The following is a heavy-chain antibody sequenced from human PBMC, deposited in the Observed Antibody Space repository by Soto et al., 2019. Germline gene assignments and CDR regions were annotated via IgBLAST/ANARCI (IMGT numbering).Heavy chain of an antibody. CDR2: IYNSGST. CDR3: AREYYYDSSGYYSRGAFDI. V-gene: IGHV4-59*01. Sequence: SETLSLTCTVSGGSISNYYWDWIRQPPGKGLEWIGSIYNSGSTNYNPSLKSRVTISVDTSKNQFSLKQSSVTAADTAVYYCAREYYYDSSGYYSRGAFDIWGQGTMVTVSS. J-gene: IGHJ3*02. D-gene: IGHD3-22*01. CDR1: GGSISNYY.